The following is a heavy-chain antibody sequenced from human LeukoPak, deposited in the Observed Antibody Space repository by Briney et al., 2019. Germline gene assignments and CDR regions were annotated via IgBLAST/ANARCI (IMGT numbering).Heavy chain of an antibody. V-gene: IGHV4-34*01. Sequence: SETLSLTXAVYGGSFSGYYWSWIRQPPGKGLEWIGEINHSGSTNYNTSLKSRGTISVDTSKNQFSLKLSSVTAADTAVYYCARKVDTAMVAEILFRHYYYYMDVWGKGTTVTVSS. CDR2: INHSGST. J-gene: IGHJ6*03. CDR3: ARKVDTAMVAEILFRHYYYYMDV. D-gene: IGHD5-18*01. CDR1: GGSFSGYY.